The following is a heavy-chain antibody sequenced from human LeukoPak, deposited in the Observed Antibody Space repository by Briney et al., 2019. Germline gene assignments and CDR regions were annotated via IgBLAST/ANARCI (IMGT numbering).Heavy chain of an antibody. D-gene: IGHD2-15*01. V-gene: IGHV3-7*03. CDR1: GFTFSSYW. CDR3: AKDTVPIVVVVAPTGFDY. J-gene: IGHJ4*02. Sequence: GGSLRLSCAASGFTFSSYWMSWVRQAPGKGLEWVANIKQDGSEKYYVDSVKGRFTISRDNAKNSLYLQMNSLRAEDTALYYCAKDTVPIVVVVAPTGFDYWGQGTLVTVSS. CDR2: IKQDGSEK.